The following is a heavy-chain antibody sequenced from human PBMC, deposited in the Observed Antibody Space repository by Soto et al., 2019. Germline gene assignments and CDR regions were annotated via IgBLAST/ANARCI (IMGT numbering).Heavy chain of an antibody. CDR1: GFTFSSYS. V-gene: IGHV3-21*01. CDR3: ARDPDYGSGSYSGY. CDR2: ISSSSSYI. D-gene: IGHD3-10*01. J-gene: IGHJ4*02. Sequence: GGSLRLSCAASGFTFSSYSMNWVRQAPGKGLEWVSYISSSSSYIYYADSVKGRFTISRDNAKNSLYLQMNSLRDEDTAVYYCARDPDYGSGSYSGYWGQGTLVTVSS.